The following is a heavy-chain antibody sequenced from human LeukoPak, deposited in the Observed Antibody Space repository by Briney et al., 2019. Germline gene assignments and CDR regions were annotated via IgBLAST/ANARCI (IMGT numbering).Heavy chain of an antibody. V-gene: IGHV3-7*01. D-gene: IGHD1-1*01. CDR2: MNEDGSEQ. CDR1: GFSFRTYW. CDR3: ARDFLSTTGTTFPYAFDI. J-gene: IGHJ3*02. Sequence: PGGSLRLSCAASGFSFRTYWMSWVRQAPGKGLEWVANMNEDGSEQHYMDSVKGRFTISRDNAKNSLYLQMNSLRAEDTAVYYCARDFLSTTGTTFPYAFDIWGQGTMVTVSS.